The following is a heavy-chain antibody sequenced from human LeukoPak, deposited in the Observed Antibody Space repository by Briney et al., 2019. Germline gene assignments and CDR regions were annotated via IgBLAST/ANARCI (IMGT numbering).Heavy chain of an antibody. V-gene: IGHV3-23*01. CDR3: AKGGSYYYDNSGYFDY. CDR1: GFTFTNYA. Sequence: PGGSLRLSCAASGFTFTNYAMNWVRQAPGKGLEWVSGISGSGRGTYYADSVKGRFTISRDNSKNTLSLQMKSLRAGDTAVYYCAKGGSYYYDNSGYFDYWGQGTLATVSS. D-gene: IGHD3-22*01. CDR2: ISGSGRGT. J-gene: IGHJ4*02.